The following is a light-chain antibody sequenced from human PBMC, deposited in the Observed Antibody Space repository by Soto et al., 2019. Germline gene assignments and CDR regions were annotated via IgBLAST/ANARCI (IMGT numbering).Light chain of an antibody. CDR3: SSYAGSNNFVV. Sequence: QSALTQPPSASGSPGQSVTISCTGTSSDVGGYNYVSWYQQHPGKAPKLMIYGVSKRPSGVPDRFFGSKSGNTASLTVSGLQAEDEADYYCSSYAGSNNFVVFGGGTKLTVL. V-gene: IGLV2-8*01. CDR1: SSDVGGYNY. CDR2: GVS. J-gene: IGLJ2*01.